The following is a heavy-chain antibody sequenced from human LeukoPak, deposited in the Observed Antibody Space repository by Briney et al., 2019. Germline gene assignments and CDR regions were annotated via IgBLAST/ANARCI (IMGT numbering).Heavy chain of an antibody. CDR3: ARILLRMYYDFWSGPTGFDY. D-gene: IGHD3-3*01. J-gene: IGHJ4*02. Sequence: SETLSLTCAVSGGSISSSNWWSWVRQPPGKGLEWIGEIYHSGSTNYNPSLKSRVTISVDKSKNQFSLKLSSVTAADTAVYYCARILLRMYYDFWSGPTGFDYWGQGTLVTVSS. CDR1: GGSISSSNW. CDR2: IYHSGST. V-gene: IGHV4-4*02.